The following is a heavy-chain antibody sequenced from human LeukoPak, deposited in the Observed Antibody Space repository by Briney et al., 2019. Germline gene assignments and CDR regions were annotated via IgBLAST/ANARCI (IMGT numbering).Heavy chain of an antibody. CDR1: GFSFSGYW. V-gene: IGHV3-23*01. Sequence: PGGSLRLSCAASGFSFSGYWMHWVRQIPGKGLVWVSAISGSGGSTYYADSVKGRFTISRDNSKNTLYLQMNSLRAEDTAVYYCAKPRRDRNYDSSGYPSYFDYWGQGTLVTVSS. D-gene: IGHD3-22*01. J-gene: IGHJ4*02. CDR2: ISGSGGST. CDR3: AKPRRDRNYDSSGYPSYFDY.